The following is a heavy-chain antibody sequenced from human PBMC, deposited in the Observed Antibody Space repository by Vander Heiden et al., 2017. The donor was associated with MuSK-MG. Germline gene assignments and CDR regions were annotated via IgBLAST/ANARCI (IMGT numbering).Heavy chain of an antibody. CDR3: AKDRRYTGSCLDY. CDR2: ISYDGSNK. V-gene: IGHV3-30*18. J-gene: IGHJ4*02. CDR1: GFTFSSYG. Sequence: QVQLVESGGGVVQPGRSLRLSCAASGFTFSSYGMHWVRQAPGKGLEWVAVISYDGSNKYYADSVKGRFTISRDNSKNTLYLQMNSLRAEDTAVYYCAKDRRYTGSCLDYWGQGTLVTVSS. D-gene: IGHD3-16*02.